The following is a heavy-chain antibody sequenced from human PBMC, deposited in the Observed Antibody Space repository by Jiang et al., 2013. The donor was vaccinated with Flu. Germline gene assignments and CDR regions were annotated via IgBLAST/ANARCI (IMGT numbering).Heavy chain of an antibody. CDR1: GCTFTSYS. D-gene: IGHD6-25*01. CDR3: ARLDGSDRDF. Sequence: QSGSELKRPGASVKISCKTSGCTFTSYSVNWVRQAPGQGLEWMGWIHTQTGNPTYAQDFTGRFVLSLDTSVSTAYLQISSLKTEDTAIYYCARLDGSDRDFWGQGTQVTVSS. J-gene: IGHJ4*02. CDR2: IHTQTGNP. V-gene: IGHV7-4-1*02.